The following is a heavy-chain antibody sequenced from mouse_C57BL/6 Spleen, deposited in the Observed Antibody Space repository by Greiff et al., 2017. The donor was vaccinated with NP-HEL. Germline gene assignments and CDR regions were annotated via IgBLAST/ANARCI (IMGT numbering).Heavy chain of an antibody. CDR3: ARDYGYDGGRLVWYFDV. Sequence: LQQSGAELVRPGASVKMSCKASGYTFTSYNMHWVKQTPRQGLEWIGAIYPGNGDTSYNQKFKGKATLTVDKSSSTAYMQLSSLTSEDSAVYFCARDYGYDGGRLVWYFDVWGTGTTVTVSS. J-gene: IGHJ1*03. V-gene: IGHV1-12*01. D-gene: IGHD2-2*01. CDR1: GYTFTSYN. CDR2: IYPGNGDT.